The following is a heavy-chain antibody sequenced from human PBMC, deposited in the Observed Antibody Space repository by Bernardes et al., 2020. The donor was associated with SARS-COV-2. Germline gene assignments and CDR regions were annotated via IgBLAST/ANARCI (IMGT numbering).Heavy chain of an antibody. Sequence: ASVKVSCKASGYTFTDYYMHWVRQPPGQGLEWMGWIYPTSGDTNYAQKFQGRVTMTRDTSISTAYMELSRLTSDDTALYYCAGTSVTCCDYWGQGTFVSVSS. D-gene: IGHD1-1*01. V-gene: IGHV1-2*02. CDR3: AGTSVTCCDY. J-gene: IGHJ4*02. CDR2: IYPTSGDT. CDR1: GYTFTDYY.